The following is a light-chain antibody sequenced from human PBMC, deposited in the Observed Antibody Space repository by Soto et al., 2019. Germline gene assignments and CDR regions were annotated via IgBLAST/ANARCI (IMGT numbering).Light chain of an antibody. CDR1: QSLVHSDGNTY. Sequence: DIVMTQTPLSSPVTLGQPASISCRSSQSLVHSDGNTYLNWLQQRPGQPPRLLIYKVSNRFFGVPDRFSGSGAGTHFTLKINRVEAEDVGVCYCMQVTQPTWTFGQGTKVDIK. V-gene: IGKV2-24*01. J-gene: IGKJ1*01. CDR2: KVS. CDR3: MQVTQPTWT.